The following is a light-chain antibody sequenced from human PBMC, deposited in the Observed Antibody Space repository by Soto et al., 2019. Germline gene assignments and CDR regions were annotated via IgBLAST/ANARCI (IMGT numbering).Light chain of an antibody. CDR1: QSVSRF. V-gene: IGKV3-11*01. CDR2: DAS. CDR3: QQRGNWPPIT. Sequence: ETVLTQSPATLSLSPGERATLSCRASQSVSRFLAWYQQKPGQAPRLLIYDASNRATGIPARFSGSGSGTDFTLTISSLDPEDFAVYYCQQRGNWPPITFGQGTRLDIK. J-gene: IGKJ5*01.